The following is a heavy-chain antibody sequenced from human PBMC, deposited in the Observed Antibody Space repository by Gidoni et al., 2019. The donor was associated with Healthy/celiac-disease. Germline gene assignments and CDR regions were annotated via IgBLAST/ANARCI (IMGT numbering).Heavy chain of an antibody. Sequence: QVQLVESGGGVVQPGRSLRLSCAASGFTFSSYGMHWVRQAPGKGLEWVAVIWYDGSNKYYADSVKGRFTISRDNSKNTLYLQMNSLRAEDTAVYYCAREALYSSGWYDYWGQGTLVTVSS. CDR2: IWYDGSNK. CDR1: GFTFSSYG. V-gene: IGHV3-33*01. J-gene: IGHJ4*02. CDR3: AREALYSSGWYDY. D-gene: IGHD6-19*01.